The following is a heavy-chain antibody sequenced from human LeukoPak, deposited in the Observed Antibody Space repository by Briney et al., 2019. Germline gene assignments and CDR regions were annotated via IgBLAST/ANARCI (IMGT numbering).Heavy chain of an antibody. CDR2: IIPIFGTA. CDR3: ARARITMVRGVIINFGPYYYGMDV. Sequence: GASVKVSCKASGGTFSSYAISWVRQAPGQGLEWMGGIIPIFGTANYAQKFQGRVTITADESTSTAYMGLSSLRSEDTAVYYCARARITMVRGVIINFGPYYYGMDVWGKGTTVTVSS. V-gene: IGHV1-69*01. D-gene: IGHD3-10*01. CDR1: GGTFSSYA. J-gene: IGHJ6*04.